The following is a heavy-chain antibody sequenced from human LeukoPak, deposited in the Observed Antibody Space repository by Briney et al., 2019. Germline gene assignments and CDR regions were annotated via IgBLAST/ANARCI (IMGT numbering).Heavy chain of an antibody. D-gene: IGHD1-26*01. Sequence: SETLSLTCSVSGGSISPYYWSWIRQPPGKGLEWMGYTYYSGSTHYNPSLTSRVTISVDTSKNQFSLRLSSVTAADTAIYYCARGPFRGTGDGALDIWGQGTMVTVS. CDR2: TYYSGST. V-gene: IGHV4-59*01. CDR3: ARGPFRGTGDGALDI. J-gene: IGHJ3*02. CDR1: GGSISPYY.